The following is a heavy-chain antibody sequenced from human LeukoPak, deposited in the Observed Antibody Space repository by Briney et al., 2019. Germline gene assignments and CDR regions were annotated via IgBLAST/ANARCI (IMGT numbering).Heavy chain of an antibody. CDR1: GGSFSGYY. CDR2: INHSGST. CDR3: ARGDGYNLSSFDY. J-gene: IGHJ4*02. D-gene: IGHD5-24*01. V-gene: IGHV4-34*01. Sequence: PSETLSLTCAVYGGSFSGYYWSWIRQPPGKGLEWIGEINHSGSTNYNPSLKSRVTISVDTSKNQFSLKLSSVTAADTAVYYCARGDGYNLSSFDYWGQGTLVTVSS.